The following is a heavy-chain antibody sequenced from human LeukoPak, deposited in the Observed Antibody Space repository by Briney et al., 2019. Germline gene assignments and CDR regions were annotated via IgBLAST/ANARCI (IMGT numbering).Heavy chain of an antibody. CDR3: AREGAAAAGPTLFDY. D-gene: IGHD6-13*01. J-gene: IGHJ4*02. CDR2: INPNSGGT. Sequence: AASVKVSCKASGGTFSSYAISWVRQAPGQGLEWMGWINPNSGGTNYAQKFQGRVTMTRDTSISTAYMELSRLRSDDTAVYYCAREGAAAAGPTLFDYWGQGTLVTVSS. CDR1: GGTFSSYA. V-gene: IGHV1-2*02.